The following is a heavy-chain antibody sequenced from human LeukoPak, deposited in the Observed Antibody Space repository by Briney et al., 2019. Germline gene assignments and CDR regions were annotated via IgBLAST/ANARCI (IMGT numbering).Heavy chain of an antibody. D-gene: IGHD5-18*01. CDR2: LLDSVNT. CDR1: GGSISSHY. CDR3: ATIKRGSIYGYFDS. J-gene: IGHJ4*02. Sequence: SETLSLTCTVSGGSISSHYWSWIRQPPGKGLEWIAYLLDSVNTKDNPSLSSRLTLSADTSKNQFSLRLSSVTAADTAIYYCATIKRGSIYGYFDSWGQGIKVTVSS. V-gene: IGHV4-59*11.